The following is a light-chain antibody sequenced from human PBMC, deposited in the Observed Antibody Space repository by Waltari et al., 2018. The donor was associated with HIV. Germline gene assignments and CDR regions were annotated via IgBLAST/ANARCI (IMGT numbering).Light chain of an antibody. J-gene: IGKJ5*01. Sequence: DIVVTQSPDSLPVSLGARATNNCKSSQSVFSRRDNNNYLAWYQQKPGQPPRLLIYWASTRESGVPDRFSGSGSGTDFTLTISSLQAEDVAVYYCQQFSITPITFGQGTRLEI. V-gene: IGKV4-1*01. CDR2: WAS. CDR3: QQFSITPIT. CDR1: QSVFSRRDNNNY.